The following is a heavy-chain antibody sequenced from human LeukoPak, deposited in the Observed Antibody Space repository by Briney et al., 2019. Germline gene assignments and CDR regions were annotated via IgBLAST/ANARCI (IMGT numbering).Heavy chain of an antibody. V-gene: IGHV3-23*01. Sequence: GGSLRLSCAASGFTFNNYAMSWVRQAPRKGLEWVSAISGSGGSTYYADSVKGRFTVSRDNSKDTLYLQMNSLRAEDTAVYYCAKAAWNNWFDPWGQGTLVTVSS. CDR2: ISGSGGST. J-gene: IGHJ5*02. D-gene: IGHD1-1*01. CDR1: GFTFNNYA. CDR3: AKAAWNNWFDP.